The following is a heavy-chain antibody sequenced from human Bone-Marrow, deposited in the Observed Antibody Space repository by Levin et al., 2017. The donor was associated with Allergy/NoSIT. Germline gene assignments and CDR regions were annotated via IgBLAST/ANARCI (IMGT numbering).Heavy chain of an antibody. CDR2: INHSGST. V-gene: IGHV4-34*01. Sequence: SETLSLTCAVYGGSVSGYYWSWIRQPPGKGLEWIGEINHSGSTDYNPSLRSRVTISGDTSKNQFSLKLNSVTAADTAVYYCAREKGYCSSTSCYGGLWDYWGQGTLVTVSS. CDR1: GGSVSGYY. J-gene: IGHJ4*02. CDR3: AREKGYCSSTSCYGGLWDY. D-gene: IGHD2-2*01.